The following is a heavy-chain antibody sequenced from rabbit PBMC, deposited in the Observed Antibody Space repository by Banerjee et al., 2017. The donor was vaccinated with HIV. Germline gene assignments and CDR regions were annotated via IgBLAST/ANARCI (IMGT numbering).Heavy chain of an antibody. V-gene: IGHV1S7*01. J-gene: IGHJ4*01. CDR2: ILSGKGNT. CDR1: GFDFSNYY. D-gene: IGHD2-1*01. CDR3: ARWRNDYGNFDL. Sequence: QLEESGGDLVKPEGSLTLTCTASGFDFSNYYMSWVRQAPGKGLEWIGIILSGKGNTDYASWVNGRFTISSDNAQNTVDLQMNSLTAADTATYFCARWRNDYGNFDLWGPGTLVTVS.